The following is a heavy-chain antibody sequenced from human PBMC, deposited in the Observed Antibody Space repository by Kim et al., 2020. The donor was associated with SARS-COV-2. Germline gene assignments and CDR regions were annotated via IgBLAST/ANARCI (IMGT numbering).Heavy chain of an antibody. CDR3: ARVLYDILTGYDAFDI. CDR1: GGSISSGDYY. J-gene: IGHJ3*02. V-gene: IGHV4-30-4*01. CDR2: IYYSGST. Sequence: SETLSLTCTVSGGSISSGDYYWSWIRQPPGKGLEWIGYIYYSGSTYYNPSLKSRVTISVDTSKNQFSLKLSSVTAADTAVYYCARVLYDILTGYDAFDIWGQGTMVTVSS. D-gene: IGHD3-9*01.